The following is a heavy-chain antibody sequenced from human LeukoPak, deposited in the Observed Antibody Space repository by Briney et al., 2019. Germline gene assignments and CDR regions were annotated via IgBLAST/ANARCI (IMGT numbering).Heavy chain of an antibody. Sequence: SETLSLTCTVSGGSVSSGSYYWSWIRQPPGKGLEWTGYIYYSGSTNYNPSLKSRVTISVDTSKNQFSLKLSSVTAADTAVYYCARTTTKYNTYDYWGQGTLVTVSS. CDR1: GGSVSSGSYY. J-gene: IGHJ4*02. V-gene: IGHV4-61*01. D-gene: IGHD4-17*01. CDR2: IYYSGST. CDR3: ARTTTKYNTYDY.